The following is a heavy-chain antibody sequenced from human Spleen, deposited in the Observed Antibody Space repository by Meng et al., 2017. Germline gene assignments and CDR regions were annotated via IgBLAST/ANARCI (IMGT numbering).Heavy chain of an antibody. CDR3: AGEGMAVAGGSYYIDY. J-gene: IGHJ4*02. V-gene: IGHV3-21*01. CDR2: ISSSGSYT. D-gene: IGHD6-19*01. CDR1: GFTFNTYT. Sequence: GGSLRLSCAASGFTFNTYTMNWVRQAPGKGLEWVSYISSSGSYTYYADSVKGRFSISRDNAENSLYLQMNSLRAEDTAVYYCAGEGMAVAGGSYYIDYWGQGTLVTVSS.